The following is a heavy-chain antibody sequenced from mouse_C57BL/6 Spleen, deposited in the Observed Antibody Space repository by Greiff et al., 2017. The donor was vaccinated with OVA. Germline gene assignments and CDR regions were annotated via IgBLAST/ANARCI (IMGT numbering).Heavy chain of an antibody. V-gene: IGHV1-55*01. CDR1: GYTFTSYW. J-gene: IGHJ4*01. CDR2: IYPGSGST. D-gene: IGHD2-12*01. CDR3: ARPYDSDMDY. Sequence: QVQLKQPGAELVKPGASVKLSCKASGYTFTSYWMPWVKQRPGQGLEWIGDIYPGSGSTNYNEKFKSKATLTVDTSSSTAYMQLSSLTSEDSAVYYCARPYDSDMDYWGQGTSVTVSS.